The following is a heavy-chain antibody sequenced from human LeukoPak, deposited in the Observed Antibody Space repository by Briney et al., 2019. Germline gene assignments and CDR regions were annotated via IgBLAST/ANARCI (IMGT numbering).Heavy chain of an antibody. D-gene: IGHD3-10*01. CDR2: INHSGST. Sequence: PSETLPLTCAVYGGSFSGYYWSWIRQPPGKGLEWIGEINHSGSTNYNPSLKIRVTISVHTSKNQFSLKLSSVTAADTAVYYCARETGAGSYYRQYFDYWGQGTLVTVSS. V-gene: IGHV4-34*01. J-gene: IGHJ4*02. CDR3: ARETGAGSYYRQYFDY. CDR1: GGSFSGYY.